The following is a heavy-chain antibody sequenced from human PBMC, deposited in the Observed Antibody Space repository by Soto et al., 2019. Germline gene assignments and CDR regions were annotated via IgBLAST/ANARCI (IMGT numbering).Heavy chain of an antibody. V-gene: IGHV3-15*07. CDR1: GFTFSLAW. D-gene: IGHD3-22*01. Sequence: EEQLVESGGGLVKPGGSLRLSCAGSGFTFSLAWMNWVRQTPGKGLEWVGRIKSEGSGGTTDYAAPVKGRFTISRDDSINTLYLQMNNLNTEDTAVYYCTHSWTYYSDNSVGGQGTMVTVSS. J-gene: IGHJ3*01. CDR3: THSWTYYSDNSV. CDR2: IKSEGSGGTT.